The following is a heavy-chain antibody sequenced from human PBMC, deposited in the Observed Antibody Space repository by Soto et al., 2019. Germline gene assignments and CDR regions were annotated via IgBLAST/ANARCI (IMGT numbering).Heavy chain of an antibody. Sequence: QVQLVESGGGVVQPGRSLRLSCAASGFTFSSYAMHWVRQAPGTGLEWVAVISYDGSNKYYADSVKGRFTISRDKSKNTLYRQMNSLRAEDTAVYYCAREGRDYVWGSDHWGQGTLVTVSS. J-gene: IGHJ5*02. V-gene: IGHV3-30-3*01. CDR2: ISYDGSNK. CDR1: GFTFSSYA. D-gene: IGHD3-16*01. CDR3: AREGRDYVWGSDH.